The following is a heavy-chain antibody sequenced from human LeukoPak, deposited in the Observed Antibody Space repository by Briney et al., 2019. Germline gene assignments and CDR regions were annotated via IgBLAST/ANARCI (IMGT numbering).Heavy chain of an antibody. CDR1: GGSISSGGYS. CDR3: AREGDGYNSFDY. D-gene: IGHD5-24*01. CDR2: IYHSGST. V-gene: IGHV4-30-2*01. J-gene: IGHJ4*02. Sequence: SQTLSLTCAVSGGSISSGGYSWGWIRQPPGKGLEWIGYIYHSGSTYYNPSLKSRVTISVDRSKNQFSLKLSSVTAADTAVYYCAREGDGYNSFDYWGQGTLVTVSS.